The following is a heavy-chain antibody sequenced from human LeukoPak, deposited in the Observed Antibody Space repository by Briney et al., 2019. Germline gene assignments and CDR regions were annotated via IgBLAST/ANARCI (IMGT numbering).Heavy chain of an antibody. J-gene: IGHJ5*02. CDR2: IYYSGST. D-gene: IGHD6-19*01. CDR3: ARRVAVAGSNWFDP. V-gene: IGHV4-39*01. CDR1: GGSISSSSYY. Sequence: SETLSLTCTVSGGSISSSSYYWGWIRQPPGKGLEWIGSIYYSGSTYYNPSLKSRVTISVDTSKNQFPLKLSSVTAADTAVYYCARRVAVAGSNWFDPWGQGTLVTVSS.